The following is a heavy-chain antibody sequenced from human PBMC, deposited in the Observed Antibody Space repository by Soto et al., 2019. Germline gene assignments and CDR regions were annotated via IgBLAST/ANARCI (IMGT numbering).Heavy chain of an antibody. V-gene: IGHV3-23*01. CDR2: ISGSGGST. CDR3: AKDPRFYDFWSGYYRGSYFDY. D-gene: IGHD3-3*01. Sequence: GGSLRLSCAASGFTFSSYAMSWVRQAPGKGLEWVSAISGSGGSTYYADSVKGRFTISRDNSKNTLYLQMNSLRAEDTAVYYCAKDPRFYDFWSGYYRGSYFDYWGQGTLVPVSS. CDR1: GFTFSSYA. J-gene: IGHJ4*02.